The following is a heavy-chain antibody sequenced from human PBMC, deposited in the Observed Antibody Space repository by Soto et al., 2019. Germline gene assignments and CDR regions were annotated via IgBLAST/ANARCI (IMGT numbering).Heavy chain of an antibody. D-gene: IGHD6-19*01. V-gene: IGHV1-69*12. Sequence: QVQLVQSGAEVKKPGSSVKVSCKASGGTFSSYAISWVRQAPGQGLEWMGGIIPIFGTANYAQKFQGRVTITADESTSTAYMELSSLRSEDTAVYYCARGGIEDSSGWYGGVGDYYFDYWGQGTLVTVSS. J-gene: IGHJ4*02. CDR3: ARGGIEDSSGWYGGVGDYYFDY. CDR1: GGTFSSYA. CDR2: IIPIFGTA.